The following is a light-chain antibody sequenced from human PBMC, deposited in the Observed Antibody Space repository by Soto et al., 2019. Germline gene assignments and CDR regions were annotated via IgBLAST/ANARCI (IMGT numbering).Light chain of an antibody. V-gene: IGKV3-15*01. CDR1: QSVSSN. Sequence: EIVMTQSPATLSVSPVEIAKLSFSASQSVSSNLAWYQQTPGQAPRLLIYGASTRATGIPARFSGSGSGTEFTLTIRSLQSEDFAVYYCQQYNNWPPITCGQGTRREI. J-gene: IGKJ5*01. CDR3: QQYNNWPPIT. CDR2: GAS.